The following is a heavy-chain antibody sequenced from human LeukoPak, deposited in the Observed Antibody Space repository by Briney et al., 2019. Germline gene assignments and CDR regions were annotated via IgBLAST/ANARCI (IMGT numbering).Heavy chain of an antibody. V-gene: IGHV3-7*01. D-gene: IGHD3-22*01. CDR2: IKQDGSEK. CDR1: GFTFSSYW. CDR3: ARDQEYYYDSSGYYI. Sequence: GGSLRLSCAASGFTFSSYWMSWVRQAPGKGLEWVANIKQDGSEKYYVDSVKGRFTISRDNAKNSLYLQMNSLRAEDTAVYYCARDQEYYYDSSGYYIWGQGTMVTVSS. J-gene: IGHJ3*02.